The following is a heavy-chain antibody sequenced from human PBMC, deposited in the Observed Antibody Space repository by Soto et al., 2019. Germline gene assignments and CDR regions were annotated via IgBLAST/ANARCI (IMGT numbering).Heavy chain of an antibody. CDR1: GGSMNRGKYS. D-gene: IGHD3-22*01. CDR3: ARRLCHDSRGFTGCRMDV. Sequence: TGSGGSMNRGKYSCGVIRQHTGKGLEWIGSIYYSGSTYYNPSLKSRVTISVDTSKNQFSLKLSSVTAADTAVYYCARRLCHDSRGFTGCRMDVLCRGTSVT. V-gene: IGHV4-39*01. CDR2: IYYSGST. J-gene: IGHJ6*02.